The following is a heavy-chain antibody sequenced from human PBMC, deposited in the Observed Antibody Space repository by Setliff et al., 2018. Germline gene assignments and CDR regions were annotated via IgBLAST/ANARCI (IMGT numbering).Heavy chain of an antibody. CDR1: GFTFSSYW. CDR2: INQDGSEK. Sequence: GGSLRLSCAASGFTFSSYWMSWVRQAPGRGLEWVANINQDGSEKYYVDSVRGRFTISRDNAKNSLYLEMNSLRADDAAVYFCARDSSGWPHSLISYFQHWGQGTLVTVSS. J-gene: IGHJ1*01. V-gene: IGHV3-7*01. CDR3: ARDSSGWPHSLISYFQH. D-gene: IGHD6-19*01.